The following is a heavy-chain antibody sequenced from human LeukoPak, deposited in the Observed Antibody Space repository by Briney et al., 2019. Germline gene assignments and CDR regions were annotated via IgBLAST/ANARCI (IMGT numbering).Heavy chain of an antibody. J-gene: IGHJ4*02. Sequence: GGSLRLSCAASGFTFSSYAMSWVRQAPGKGLEWVSGISDSGGSTYYADSVKGRFTIARDNSKNTLYLQMNSLRAEDTAVYYCAKVPGSYYVDFDYWGQGTLVTVSS. V-gene: IGHV3-23*01. CDR3: AKVPGSYYVDFDY. D-gene: IGHD3-10*01. CDR1: GFTFSSYA. CDR2: ISDSGGST.